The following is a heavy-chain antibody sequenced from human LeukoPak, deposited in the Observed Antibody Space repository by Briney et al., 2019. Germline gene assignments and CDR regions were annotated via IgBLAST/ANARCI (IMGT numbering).Heavy chain of an antibody. CDR3: ARGSFTLRDGDCETGDY. CDR1: GFTFSSYS. Sequence: GGSLRLSCAASGFTFSSYSMNWVRQAPGKGLEWVSSISSSSSYIYYADSVKGRFTISRDNAKNSLYLQMNSLRAEDTAVYYCARGSFTLRDGDCETGDYWGQGTLVTVSS. V-gene: IGHV3-21*01. J-gene: IGHJ4*02. D-gene: IGHD2-21*02. CDR2: ISSSSSYI.